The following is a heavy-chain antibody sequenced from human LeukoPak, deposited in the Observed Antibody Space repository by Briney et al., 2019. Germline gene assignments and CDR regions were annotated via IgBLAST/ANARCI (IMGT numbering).Heavy chain of an antibody. V-gene: IGHV4-39*01. Sequence: SETLSLTCTVSGGSISSSSYYWGWIRQPPGKGLEWIGSISYSGSTYYNPSLKSRVTISADTSKNQFSLKLSSVTAADTAVYYCARSVDSLLNFDYWGQGTLVTVSS. J-gene: IGHJ4*02. CDR1: GGSISSSSYY. CDR3: ARSVDSLLNFDY. CDR2: ISYSGST. D-gene: IGHD3-22*01.